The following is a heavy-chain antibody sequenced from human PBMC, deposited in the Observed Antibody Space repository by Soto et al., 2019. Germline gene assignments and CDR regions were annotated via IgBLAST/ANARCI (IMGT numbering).Heavy chain of an antibody. J-gene: IGHJ4*02. CDR1: GGSFSGYY. Sequence: QVQLQQWGAGLLKPSETLSLTCAVYGGSFSGYYWTWIRQPPGTGLEWIGEINHNGSTNYNPSLKSRVTISVDTSKNHFSLKLTSVTAAVTAVYYCARDKITGLFDYWCQGTLVTVSS. D-gene: IGHD2-8*02. V-gene: IGHV4-34*01. CDR2: INHNGST. CDR3: ARDKITGLFDY.